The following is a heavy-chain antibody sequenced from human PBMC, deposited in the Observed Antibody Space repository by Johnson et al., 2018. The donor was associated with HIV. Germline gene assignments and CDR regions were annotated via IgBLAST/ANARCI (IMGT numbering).Heavy chain of an antibody. CDR3: AKSLPGYDAFDI. Sequence: QVQVVESGGGVVQPGRSLRLSCAASGFTFSSYAMHWVRQAPGKGLEWVAVISYDGTDKYYADSVKGRFTISRDNSKNTLYLQMNSLRAEDTAVYYCAKSLPGYDAFDIWGQGTMVTVSS. CDR2: ISYDGTDK. J-gene: IGHJ3*02. D-gene: IGHD5-12*01. V-gene: IGHV3-30*18. CDR1: GFTFSSYA.